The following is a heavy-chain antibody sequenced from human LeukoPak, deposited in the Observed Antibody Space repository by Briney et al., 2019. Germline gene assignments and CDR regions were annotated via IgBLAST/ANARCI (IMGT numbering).Heavy chain of an antibody. J-gene: IGHJ4*02. CDR2: ISGGSGYI. V-gene: IGHV3-21*01. CDR1: GFTFDSYS. Sequence: PGGSLRLSCAGSGFTFDSYSMNWVRQAPGKGLEWVSSISGGSGYIYYADSAKGRFTISRDNAKNSLYLQMDSLRAEDTAVYYCARGVDAAMVVDYWGQGTLVTVSS. CDR3: ARGVDAAMVVDY. D-gene: IGHD5-18*01.